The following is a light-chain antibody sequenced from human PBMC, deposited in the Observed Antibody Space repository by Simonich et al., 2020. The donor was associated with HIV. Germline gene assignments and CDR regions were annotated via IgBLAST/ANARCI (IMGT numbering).Light chain of an antibody. V-gene: IGLV2-8*01. J-gene: IGLJ2*01. CDR1: SSDVGGYNY. Sequence: QSALTQPPSASGSPGQSVTISCTGTSSDVGGYNYVSWYQQHPGKAPKIMLYEGIKRPAGVSNRFAGSKSANTASLTISGLQAEDEADYYCCSYAGSNIYMVFGGGTKLTVL. CDR3: CSYAGSNIYMV. CDR2: EGI.